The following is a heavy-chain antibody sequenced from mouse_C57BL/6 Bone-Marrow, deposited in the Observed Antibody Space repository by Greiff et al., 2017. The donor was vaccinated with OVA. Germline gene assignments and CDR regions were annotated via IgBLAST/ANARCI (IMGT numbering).Heavy chain of an antibody. CDR3: ARSYYSNSYYYAMDY. Sequence: VQLQQSGPELVKPGASVKISCKASGYAFSSSWMNWVKQRPGKGLEWIGRIYPGDGDTNYNGKFKGKATLTADKSSSTAYMQLSSLTSEDSAVYCCARSYYSNSYYYAMDYWGQGTSVTVSS. V-gene: IGHV1-82*01. CDR2: IYPGDGDT. D-gene: IGHD2-5*01. J-gene: IGHJ4*01. CDR1: GYAFSSSW.